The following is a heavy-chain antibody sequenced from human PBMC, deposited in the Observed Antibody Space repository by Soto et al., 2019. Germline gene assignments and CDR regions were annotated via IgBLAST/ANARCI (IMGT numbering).Heavy chain of an antibody. CDR1: GFTFDDYA. CDR3: TKARLWGGDGYNSYYYNAMDV. J-gene: IGHJ6*02. CDR2: ISWNSGRI. Sequence: EMQLVESGGGLVQPGMSLRLSCAASGFTFDDYAMYWVRQVPGKGLEWVSGISWNSGRIGYADSVKGRFTISRDNAKNSLYLQMNSLRPEDTALYYCTKARLWGGDGYNSYYYNAMDVWGQGPTVTVSS. D-gene: IGHD3-16*01. V-gene: IGHV3-9*01.